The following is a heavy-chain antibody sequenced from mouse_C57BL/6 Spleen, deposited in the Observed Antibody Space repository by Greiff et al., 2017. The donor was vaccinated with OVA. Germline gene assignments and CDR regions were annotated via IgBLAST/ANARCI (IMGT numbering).Heavy chain of an antibody. J-gene: IGHJ4*01. CDR2: IDPSDSYT. Sequence: QVQLQQPGAELVMPGASVKLSCKASGYTFTSYWMHWVKQRPGQGLEWIGEIDPSDSYTNYNQKFKGKSTLTVDKSSSTAYMQLSSLTSEDSAVDYCARGITTGGDYWGQGTSVTVSS. V-gene: IGHV1-69*01. D-gene: IGHD1-1*01. CDR3: ARGITTGGDY. CDR1: GYTFTSYW.